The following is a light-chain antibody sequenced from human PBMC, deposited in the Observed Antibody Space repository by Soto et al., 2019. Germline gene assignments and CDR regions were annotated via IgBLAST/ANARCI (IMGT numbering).Light chain of an antibody. J-gene: IGLJ3*02. CDR1: SSNLGSYI. V-gene: IGLV1-44*01. CDR3: AAWDDSLNGWV. CDR2: NNN. Sequence: QSVLTQPPSASGTPGQRVTISCSGSSSNLGSYILNWYQQVPGTAPKLLIYNNNERPSGVPDRFSVSKSGTSASLAISGLQSEDEAEYHCAAWDDSLNGWVFGGGTKLTVL.